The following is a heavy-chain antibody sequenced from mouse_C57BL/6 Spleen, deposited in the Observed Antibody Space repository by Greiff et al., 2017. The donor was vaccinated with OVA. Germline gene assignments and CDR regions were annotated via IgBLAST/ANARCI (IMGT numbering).Heavy chain of an antibody. Sequence: EVHLVESGGGLVKPGGSLKLSCAASGFTFSSYAMSWVRQTPEKRLEWVATISDGGSYTYYPDNVKGRFTISRDNAKNNLYLQMSHLKSEDTAMYYCARDTGDGWYFDVWGTGTTVTVSS. J-gene: IGHJ1*03. CDR2: ISDGGSYT. D-gene: IGHD3-3*01. V-gene: IGHV5-4*01. CDR1: GFTFSSYA. CDR3: ARDTGDGWYFDV.